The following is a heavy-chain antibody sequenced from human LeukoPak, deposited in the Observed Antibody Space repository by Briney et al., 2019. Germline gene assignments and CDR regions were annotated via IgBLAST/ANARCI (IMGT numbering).Heavy chain of an antibody. CDR2: ISGSGDNT. V-gene: IGHV3-23*01. Sequence: GGSLRLSCTASGFTFSSYAMSWVRQAPGKGLEWVSGISGSGDNTYYADSVKGRFTISRDNSKNTLYVQVNSLGTEDTAAYYCAKGSYYDSSGSFYFDYWGQGTLVTVP. J-gene: IGHJ4*02. CDR1: GFTFSSYA. CDR3: AKGSYYDSSGSFYFDY. D-gene: IGHD3-22*01.